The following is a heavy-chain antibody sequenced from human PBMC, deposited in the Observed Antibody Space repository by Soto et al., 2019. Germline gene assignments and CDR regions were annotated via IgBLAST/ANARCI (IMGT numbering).Heavy chain of an antibody. CDR2: ISTDGGRT. Sequence: EVQLLESGGGLARPGGSLRLSCAASGYTFSSYAMTWVRQAPGKGLEWVSGISTDGGRTYYAASVKGRFSISRDNSKNTMSLELNSLRAEYTAIYYCAKTGGYMYDAFDIWGQGTRVTVSS. D-gene: IGHD5-12*01. CDR3: AKTGGYMYDAFDI. J-gene: IGHJ3*02. V-gene: IGHV3-23*01. CDR1: GYTFSSYA.